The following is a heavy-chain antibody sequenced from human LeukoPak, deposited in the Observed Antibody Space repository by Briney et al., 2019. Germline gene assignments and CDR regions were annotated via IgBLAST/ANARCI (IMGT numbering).Heavy chain of an antibody. CDR2: IYSGGST. CDR3: ARGGTNYYYMDV. CDR1: GFTVSSNY. V-gene: IGHV3-53*01. D-gene: IGHD3-10*01. J-gene: IGHJ6*03. Sequence: GGSLRLSCAASGFTVSSNYMSWVRQAPGKGLEWVSVIYSGGSTYYADSVKGRFTISRDNAKNSLYLQMHSLRAEDTALYYCARGGTNYYYMDVWGNGTTVTVSS.